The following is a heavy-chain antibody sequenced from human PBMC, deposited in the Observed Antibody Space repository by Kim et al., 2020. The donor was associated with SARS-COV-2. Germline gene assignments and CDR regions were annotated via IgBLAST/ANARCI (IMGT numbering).Heavy chain of an antibody. CDR1: GFTFSTYP. V-gene: IGHV3-30*04. D-gene: IGHD1-1*01. Sequence: GGSLRLSCAASGFTFSTYPMHWVRQAPGKGLEWVAVISYDGRNKDYADSVKGRFTISRDNSKNTLYLQMSSLRPEDTAVYYCARDSWPHEGQLDCWGQGT. J-gene: IGHJ4*02. CDR2: ISYDGRNK. CDR3: ARDSWPHEGQLDC.